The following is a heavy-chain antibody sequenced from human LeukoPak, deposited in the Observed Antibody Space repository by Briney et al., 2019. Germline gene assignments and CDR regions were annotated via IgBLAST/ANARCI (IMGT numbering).Heavy chain of an antibody. CDR1: GCTFTSYG. J-gene: IGHJ4*02. V-gene: IGHV1-18*01. CDR3: AREPGSGSYYTFDY. D-gene: IGHD1-26*01. Sequence: GASVKVSCKASGCTFTSYGISWVRQAPGQGLEWMGWISAYNGNTNYAQKLQGRVTMTTDTSTSTAYMELRSLRSDDTAVYYCAREPGSGSYYTFDYWGQGTLVTVSS. CDR2: ISAYNGNT.